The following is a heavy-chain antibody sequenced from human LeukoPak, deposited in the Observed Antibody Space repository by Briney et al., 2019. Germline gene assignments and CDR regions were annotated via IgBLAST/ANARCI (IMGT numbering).Heavy chain of an antibody. V-gene: IGHV3-43*02. J-gene: IGHJ4*02. D-gene: IGHD3-9*01. CDR1: GFTFDDYA. CDR3: ANDGRFYDILTGYPDY. Sequence: GGSLRLSCAASGFTFDDYAMHWVRQAPGKGLEWGSLISGDGGSTYYADSVKGRFTISRDNSKNSLYLQMNSLRTEDTALYYCANDGRFYDILTGYPDYWGQGTLVTVSS. CDR2: ISGDGGST.